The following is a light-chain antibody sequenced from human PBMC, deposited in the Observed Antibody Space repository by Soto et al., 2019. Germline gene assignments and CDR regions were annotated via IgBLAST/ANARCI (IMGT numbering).Light chain of an antibody. V-gene: IGKV1-33*01. CDR3: QQYDTLPMYT. CDR1: QDLRKY. CDR2: DAS. J-gene: IGKJ2*01. Sequence: DIQMTQSPSSLSASVGDRVTITCQASQDLRKYLNWYQQKPGKAPKLLIYDASNLETGVPSRFSGSGSGTDFTFTISSLQPEDIATYYCQQYDTLPMYTFGQGTKLEI.